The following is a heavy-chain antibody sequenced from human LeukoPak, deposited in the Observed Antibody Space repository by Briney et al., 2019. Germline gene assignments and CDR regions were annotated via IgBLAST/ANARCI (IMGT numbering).Heavy chain of an antibody. J-gene: IGHJ4*02. CDR1: GYTFTNYD. CDR2: MNPNSGNT. V-gene: IGHV1-8*01. Sequence: ASVKVSCKTSGYTFTNYDINWVRQATGQGLAWMGWMNPNSGNTGYAQNFQGRVTMTRDTSISTAYMELSSLRSEDTAVYYCASKSGYSFWGQGTLVTVSS. CDR3: ASKSGYSF. D-gene: IGHD5-12*01.